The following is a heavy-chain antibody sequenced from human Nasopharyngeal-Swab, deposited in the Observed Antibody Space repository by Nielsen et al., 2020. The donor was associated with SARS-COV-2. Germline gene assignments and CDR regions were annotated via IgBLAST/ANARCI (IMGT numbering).Heavy chain of an antibody. Sequence: GGSLRLSCAASGFTFSSYWMHWVRQAPGKGLVWVSRINSDGSSTSYADSVKGRFTISRDNAKNTLYLQMNSLRAEDTAVYYCARDLRFFTPSNYYYYGMDVWGQGTTVTASS. J-gene: IGHJ6*02. CDR3: ARDLRFFTPSNYYYYGMDV. D-gene: IGHD3-3*01. CDR1: GFTFSSYW. CDR2: INSDGSST. V-gene: IGHV3-74*01.